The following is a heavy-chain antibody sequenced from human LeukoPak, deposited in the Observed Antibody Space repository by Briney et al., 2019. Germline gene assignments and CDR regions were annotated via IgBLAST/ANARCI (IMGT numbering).Heavy chain of an antibody. CDR2: ISGDGGST. J-gene: IGHJ6*02. D-gene: IGHD1-1*01. CDR1: GFTFDDYA. V-gene: IGHV3-43*02. CDR3: AKEGAELNYYYYYGMDV. Sequence: PGGSLRLSCAASGFTFDDYAMHWVRQAPGKGLEWVSLISGDGGSTYYADSVKGRFTISRDNSKNSLYLQMNSLRTEDTALYYCAKEGAELNYYYYYGMDVWGQGTLVTVSS.